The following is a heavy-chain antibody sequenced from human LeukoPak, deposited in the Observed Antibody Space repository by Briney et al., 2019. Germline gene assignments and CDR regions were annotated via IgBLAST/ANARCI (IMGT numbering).Heavy chain of an antibody. CDR3: AKGPRGRWLQLNNWFDP. V-gene: IGHV3-23*01. Sequence: GGSLRLSCAASGLTVSSNYMNWVRQAPGKGLEWVSAISGSGGSTYYADSVKGRFTISRDNSKNTLHLQMNSLRAEDTAVYYCAKGPRGRWLQLNNWFDPWGQGTLVTVSS. CDR2: ISGSGGST. CDR1: GLTVSSNY. D-gene: IGHD5-24*01. J-gene: IGHJ5*02.